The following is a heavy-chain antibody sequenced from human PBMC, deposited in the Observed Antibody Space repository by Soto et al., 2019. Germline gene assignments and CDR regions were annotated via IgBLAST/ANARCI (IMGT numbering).Heavy chain of an antibody. Sequence: SETLSLTCTVSGGSISSNYWTWIRQPPGKGLEWIGYVYNSGSTNYNPSLKSRVTISEDTSKSQFSLKVNSMTAADTAVYYCARYRREAVAGYTLDDWGQGILVTVSS. CDR3: ARYRREAVAGYTLDD. CDR2: VYNSGST. J-gene: IGHJ4*02. D-gene: IGHD6-13*01. CDR1: GGSISSNY. V-gene: IGHV4-59*01.